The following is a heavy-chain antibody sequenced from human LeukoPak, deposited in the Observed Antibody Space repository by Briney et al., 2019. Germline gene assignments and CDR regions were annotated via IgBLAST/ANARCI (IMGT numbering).Heavy chain of an antibody. CDR1: GFTVSNNF. D-gene: IGHD5-24*01. CDR3: GGGGGHNHGDY. V-gene: IGHV3-53*01. Sequence: GGSLRLSCAASGFTVSNNFMSWVRQAPGRGLEWVSVIYRGGTIYYADSVRGRFTISRDNSKNTLYLQMNSLRAEDTAVYYCGGGGGHNHGDYWGQGTLVTVSS. CDR2: IYRGGTI. J-gene: IGHJ4*02.